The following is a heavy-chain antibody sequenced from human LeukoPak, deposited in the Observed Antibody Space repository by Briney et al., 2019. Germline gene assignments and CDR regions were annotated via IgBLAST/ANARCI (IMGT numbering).Heavy chain of an antibody. CDR1: GFTFSSYS. CDR2: ISSSSSYI. V-gene: IGHV3-21*01. Sequence: GGSLTLSCAASGFTFSSYSMNWVRQAPGKGLEWVSSISSSSSYIYYADSVKGRFTISSDNAKNSLYLQMNSLRAEDTAVYYCARDGYCSGGSCYYLYYGMDVWGQGTTVTVSS. D-gene: IGHD2-15*01. CDR3: ARDGYCSGGSCYYLYYGMDV. J-gene: IGHJ6*02.